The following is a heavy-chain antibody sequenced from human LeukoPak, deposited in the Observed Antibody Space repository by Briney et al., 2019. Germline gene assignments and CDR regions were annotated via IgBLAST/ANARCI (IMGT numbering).Heavy chain of an antibody. CDR3: ARVVYDSSGYWDYFDY. J-gene: IGHJ4*02. D-gene: IGHD3-22*01. CDR1: GYTFTSYD. V-gene: IGHV1-8*01. CDR2: MNPNSGNT. Sequence: ASVKVSCKASGYTFTSYDINWVRQATGQGLEWMGWMNPNSGNTGYAQKIQGRVTMTRNTSISTAYMELSSLRSEDTAVYYCARVVYDSSGYWDYFDYWGQGTLVTVSS.